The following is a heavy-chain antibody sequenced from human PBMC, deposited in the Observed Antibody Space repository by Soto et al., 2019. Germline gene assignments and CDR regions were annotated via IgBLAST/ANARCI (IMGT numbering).Heavy chain of an antibody. CDR1: GFSFSGSA. D-gene: IGHD3-10*01. Sequence: EVQLVESGGGLVQPGGSLKLSCAASGFSFSGSAMHWVRQASGKGLEWVGRIRNKPNDYATLYAASVKGRFASSRDDSNKTAYLQMNSLKTEDTAVYYCTASPGLDQRSHDYWGQGTLVTVSS. CDR2: IRNKPNDYAT. V-gene: IGHV3-73*02. J-gene: IGHJ4*02. CDR3: TASPGLDQRSHDY.